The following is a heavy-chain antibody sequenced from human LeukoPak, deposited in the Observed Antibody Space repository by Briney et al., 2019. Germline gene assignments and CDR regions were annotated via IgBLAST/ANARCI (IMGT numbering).Heavy chain of an antibody. CDR3: AKDHYYGSGTYYNAGWFDP. CDR1: GFTFNSYA. V-gene: IGHV3-23*01. D-gene: IGHD3-10*01. J-gene: IGHJ5*02. Sequence: GGSLRLSCAASGFTFNSYAMSRVRQAPGKGLEWVSAISGSGGSTYYADSVKGRFTVSRDNSKNTLYLQMNSLRAEDTAVYHCAKDHYYGSGTYYNAGWFDPWGQGTLVTVSS. CDR2: ISGSGGST.